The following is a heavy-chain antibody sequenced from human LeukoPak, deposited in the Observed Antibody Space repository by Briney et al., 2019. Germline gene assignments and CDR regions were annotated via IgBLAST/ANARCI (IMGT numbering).Heavy chain of an antibody. D-gene: IGHD4-11*01. J-gene: IGHJ5*02. CDR1: GGSISSYY. CDR2: IYYSGST. V-gene: IGHV4-59*01. CDR3: ARNRPVTTNWFDP. Sequence: PSETLSLTCTVSGGSISSYYWSWIRQPPGKGLEWIGYIYYSGSTNYNPSLKSRVTISVDTSKNQFSLKLSSVTAADTAVYYCARNRPVTTNWFDPWGQGTLVTVSS.